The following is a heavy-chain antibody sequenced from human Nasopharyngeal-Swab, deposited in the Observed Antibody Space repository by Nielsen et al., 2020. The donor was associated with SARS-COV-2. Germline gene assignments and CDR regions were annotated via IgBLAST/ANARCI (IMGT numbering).Heavy chain of an antibody. Sequence: ASVKVSCKASGYIFSSYGITWVRQAPGQGLEWMGWISTYNGDTNYAQELQDRVTMTTDTSTSTAYMELRSLRSDDTAVYYCARGHSRGVSPAAPWDYYYYMDVWGRGTTVTVSS. CDR1: GYIFSSYG. V-gene: IGHV1-18*01. CDR3: ARGHSRGVSPAAPWDYYYYMDV. CDR2: ISTYNGDT. D-gene: IGHD2-2*01. J-gene: IGHJ6*03.